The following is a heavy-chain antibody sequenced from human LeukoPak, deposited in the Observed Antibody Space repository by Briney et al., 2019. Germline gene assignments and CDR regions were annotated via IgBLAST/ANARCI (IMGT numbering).Heavy chain of an antibody. CDR3: ARVDYSSSAENYYYYYMDV. J-gene: IGHJ6*03. Sequence: SETLSLTCTVSGGSISSYYWSWIRQPPGKGLEWIGNIYYSGSTYYNPSLKSGVIMSVDTSENQFSLKVSSVTAADTAVYYCARVDYSSSAENYYYYYMDVWGKGTTVTVSS. V-gene: IGHV4-59*04. CDR1: GGSISSYY. D-gene: IGHD6-6*01. CDR2: IYYSGST.